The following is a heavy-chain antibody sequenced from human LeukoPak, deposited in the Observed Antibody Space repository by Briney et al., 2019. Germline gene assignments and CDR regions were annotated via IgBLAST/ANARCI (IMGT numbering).Heavy chain of an antibody. D-gene: IGHD3-22*01. Sequence: PGGSLRLSCAASGFTFSTYAMHWVRQAPGEGLEWVAVISYDGSNKYYADSVKGRFTIPRDNSKNTLYLQMNNLRAEDTAVYYCAREGGGDDYYDSSAYYFDYWGQGTQVTVSS. CDR1: GFTFSTYA. CDR3: AREGGGDDYYDSSAYYFDY. J-gene: IGHJ4*02. V-gene: IGHV3-30-3*01. CDR2: ISYDGSNK.